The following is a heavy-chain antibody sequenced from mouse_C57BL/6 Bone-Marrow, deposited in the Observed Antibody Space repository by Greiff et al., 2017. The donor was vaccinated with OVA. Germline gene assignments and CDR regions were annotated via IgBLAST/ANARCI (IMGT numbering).Heavy chain of an antibody. D-gene: IGHD1-1*01. CDR1: GYTFTSYW. CDR3: ARNYGSSYFDY. Sequence: VQLQQPGAELVRPGTSVKLSCKASGYTFTSYWMHWVKQRPGQGLEWIGVIDPSDSYTNYNQKFKGKATLTVDTSSSTAYMQLSSLTSEDSAVYYCARNYGSSYFDYWGQGTTLTGSS. J-gene: IGHJ2*01. V-gene: IGHV1-59*01. CDR2: IDPSDSYT.